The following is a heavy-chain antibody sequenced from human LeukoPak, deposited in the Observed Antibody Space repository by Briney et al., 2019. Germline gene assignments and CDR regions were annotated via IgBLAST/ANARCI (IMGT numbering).Heavy chain of an antibody. V-gene: IGHV1-2*02. CDR1: GYTFTGYY. CDR2: INPNSGGT. Sequence: ASVKVSCKASGYTFTGYYMHWVRQAPGQGLEWMGWINPNSGGTNYAQKFQGRVTMTRDTSISTAYMELSRLRSDDTAVYYCARARAVLGGGYMDVWGKGTTVTVSS. CDR3: ARARAVLGGGYMDV. D-gene: IGHD3-16*01. J-gene: IGHJ6*03.